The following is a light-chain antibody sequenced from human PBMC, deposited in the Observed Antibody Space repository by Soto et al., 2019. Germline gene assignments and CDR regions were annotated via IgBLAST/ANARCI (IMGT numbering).Light chain of an antibody. J-gene: IGKJ4*01. V-gene: IGKV3-11*01. CDR2: DAS. CDR1: QSVSTY. CDR3: QQRSNWPLT. Sequence: EIVLTQSPATLSLSPGERAALSCRASQSVSTYLAWYQQKPGQAPRLLIYDASSRATGIPARFSGSGSETDFTLTISSLEPEDFAVYYCQQRSNWPLTFGGGTKVEI.